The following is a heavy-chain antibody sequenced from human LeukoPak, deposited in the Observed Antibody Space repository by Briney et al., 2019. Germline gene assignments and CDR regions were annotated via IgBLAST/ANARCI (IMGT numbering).Heavy chain of an antibody. Sequence: SETLSLTCTVSGGSISSYYWSWTRQPAGKGLEWIGRIYTSGSTNYNPSLKSRVTMSVDTSKNQFSLKLSSVTAADTAVYYCARDRPYYYGSGKPVCCWFDPWGQGTLVTVSS. CDR3: ARDRPYYYGSGKPVCCWFDP. V-gene: IGHV4-4*07. CDR1: GGSISSYY. D-gene: IGHD3-10*01. CDR2: IYTSGST. J-gene: IGHJ5*02.